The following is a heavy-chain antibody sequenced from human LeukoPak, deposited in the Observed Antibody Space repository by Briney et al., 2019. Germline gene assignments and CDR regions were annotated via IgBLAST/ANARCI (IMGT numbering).Heavy chain of an antibody. CDR1: GFTFSSYS. J-gene: IGHJ4*02. CDR2: ISSSSSYI. V-gene: IGHV3-21*01. CDR3: ASQYDFWSNFDY. Sequence: SGRSLRLSCAASGFTFSSYSMNWVRQAPGKGLEWVSSISSSSSYIYYADSVKGRFTISRDNAKNSLYLQMNSLRAEDTAVYYCASQYDFWSNFDYWGQGTLVTVSS. D-gene: IGHD3-3*01.